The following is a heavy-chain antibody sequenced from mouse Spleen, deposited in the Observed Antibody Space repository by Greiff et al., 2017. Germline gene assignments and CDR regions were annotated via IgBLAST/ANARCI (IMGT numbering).Heavy chain of an antibody. D-gene: IGHD1-1*01. Sequence: QVQLQQSGAELVKPGASVKLSCKASGYTFTSYWMHWVKQRPGQGLEWIGMIHPNSGSTNYNEKFKSKATLTVDKSSSTAYMQLSSLTSEDSAVYYCAREDYYGSSDFDYWGQGTTLTVSS. CDR3: AREDYYGSSDFDY. CDR1: GYTFTSYW. CDR2: IHPNSGST. V-gene: IGHV1-64*01. J-gene: IGHJ2*01.